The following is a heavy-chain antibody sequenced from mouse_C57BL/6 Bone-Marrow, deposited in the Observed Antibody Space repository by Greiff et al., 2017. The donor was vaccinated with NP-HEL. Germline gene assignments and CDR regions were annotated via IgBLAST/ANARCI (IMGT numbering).Heavy chain of an antibody. Sequence: VHVKQSVAELVRPGASVKLSCTASGFNIKNTYMHWVKQRPEQGLEWIGRIDPANGNTKYAPKFQGKATITADTSSNTAYLQLSSLTSEDTAIYYCARLGPTIVRGHYYAMDYWGQGTSVTVSS. CDR2: IDPANGNT. CDR1: GFNIKNTY. CDR3: ARLGPTIVRGHYYAMDY. D-gene: IGHD2-5*01. V-gene: IGHV14-3*01. J-gene: IGHJ4*01.